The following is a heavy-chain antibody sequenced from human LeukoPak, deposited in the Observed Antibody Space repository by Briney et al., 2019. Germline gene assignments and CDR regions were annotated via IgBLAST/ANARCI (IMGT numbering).Heavy chain of an antibody. CDR1: GFTFTTYW. CDR3: ARDKPVTMVRGVILTNYYYYMDV. J-gene: IGHJ6*03. V-gene: IGHV3-7*01. Sequence: GGSLRLSCAASGFTFTTYWMGWVRQAPGKGLEWVANIKQDGSEKYYVDSVKGRFTISRDNAKNSLYLQMNSLRAEDTAVYYCARDKPVTMVRGVILTNYYYYMDVWGKGTTVTISS. D-gene: IGHD3-10*01. CDR2: IKQDGSEK.